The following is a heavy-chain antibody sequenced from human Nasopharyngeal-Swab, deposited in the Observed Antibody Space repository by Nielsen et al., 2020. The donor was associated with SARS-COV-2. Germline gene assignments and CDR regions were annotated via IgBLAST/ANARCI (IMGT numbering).Heavy chain of an antibody. D-gene: IGHD3-10*01. J-gene: IGHJ4*02. CDR2: IIPIFGTP. CDR3: ARASDGSENYYYFDY. Sequence: SVKVSCKASGGTFSSYAISWVRQAPGQGLEWMGGIIPIFGTPNYAQEFQGRVTISADESTSTAHMELSSLRSEDTAVYYCARASDGSENYYYFDYWGQGTLVTVSS. V-gene: IGHV1-69*13. CDR1: GGTFSSYA.